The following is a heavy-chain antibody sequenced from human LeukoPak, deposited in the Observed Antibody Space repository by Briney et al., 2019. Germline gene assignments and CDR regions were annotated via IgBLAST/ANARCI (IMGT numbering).Heavy chain of an antibody. Sequence: GGSLRLSCAASGFTFSSYWMHWGRQAPGKGLVWVSRINSDGSSTSYADSVKGRFTISRDNAKNTLYLQMNSLRAEDTAVYYCARVIGYDSSGCVDYWGQGTLVTVSS. CDR2: INSDGSST. V-gene: IGHV3-74*01. CDR3: ARVIGYDSSGCVDY. CDR1: GFTFSSYW. J-gene: IGHJ4*02. D-gene: IGHD3-22*01.